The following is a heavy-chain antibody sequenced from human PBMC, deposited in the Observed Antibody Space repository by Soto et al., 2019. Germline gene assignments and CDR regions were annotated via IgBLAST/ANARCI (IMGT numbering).Heavy chain of an antibody. CDR1: GFTFSSYG. CDR3: AKAGYYYDSSGYYGYYFDY. V-gene: IGHV3-30*18. CDR2: ISYDGSNK. D-gene: IGHD3-22*01. J-gene: IGHJ4*02. Sequence: PGGSLRLSCAASGFTFSSYGMHWVRQAPGKGLEWVAVISYDGSNKYYADSVKGRFTISRDNSKNTLYLQMNSLRAEDTAVYYCAKAGYYYDSSGYYGYYFDYWAREPWSPSPQ.